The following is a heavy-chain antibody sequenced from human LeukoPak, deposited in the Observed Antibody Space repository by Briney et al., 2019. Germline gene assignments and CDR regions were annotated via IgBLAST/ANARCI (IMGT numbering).Heavy chain of an antibody. J-gene: IGHJ6*02. V-gene: IGHV3-30*18. Sequence: GGSLRLSCAASGFTLSSYGMHWVRQAPGKGLGWVAVISYDGSNKYYADSVKGRFTISRDNSKNTLYLQMNSLRAEDTAVYYCAKDPPPAGIAVALYYGMDVWGQGTTVTVSS. D-gene: IGHD6-19*01. CDR3: AKDPPPAGIAVALYYGMDV. CDR2: ISYDGSNK. CDR1: GFTLSSYG.